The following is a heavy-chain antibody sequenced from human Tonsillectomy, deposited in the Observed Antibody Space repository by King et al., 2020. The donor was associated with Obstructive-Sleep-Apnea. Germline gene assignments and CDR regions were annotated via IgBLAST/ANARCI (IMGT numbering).Heavy chain of an antibody. V-gene: IGHV4-34*01. J-gene: IGHJ4*02. CDR2: INHSGST. Sequence: LQQWGAGLLKPSETLSLTCAVYGGSFSGYYWSWIRQPPGKGLEWIGEINHSGSTNYNPSLKSRGTISVDTSKNQFSLKLSSVTAADTAVYYCSRGQRSGADYWGQGTLVTVSS. CDR1: GGSFSGYY. CDR3: SRGQRSGADY. D-gene: IGHD5-12*01.